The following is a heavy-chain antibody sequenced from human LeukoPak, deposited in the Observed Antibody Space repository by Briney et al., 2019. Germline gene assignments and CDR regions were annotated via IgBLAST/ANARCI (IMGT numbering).Heavy chain of an antibody. J-gene: IGHJ6*02. CDR1: GFTVSRNY. CDR2: ITSAGAT. Sequence: GGSLRLSCAASGFTVSRNYMSWARLAPGKGLEWVAIITSAGATHYATSVKGRFTISGDNSKNTMYLQMNSLRVEDMAVYYCATRGLSGYYYGMDVWGQGTTVTVSS. D-gene: IGHD3/OR15-3a*01. CDR3: ATRGLSGYYYGMDV. V-gene: IGHV3-66*01.